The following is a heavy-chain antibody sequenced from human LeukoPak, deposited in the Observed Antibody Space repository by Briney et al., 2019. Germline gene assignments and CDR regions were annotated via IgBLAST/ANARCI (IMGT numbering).Heavy chain of an antibody. CDR2: IYSGGST. CDR1: GFTVSSNY. D-gene: IGHD4-17*01. CDR3: VGMTTEPGGDY. J-gene: IGHJ4*02. V-gene: IGHV3-53*01. Sequence: PGGSLRLSCAASGFTVSSNYMSWVRQAPGKGLEWVSVIYSGGSTYYADSVKGRFTISRDNSKNTLYLQMNSLRAEDTAVYYCVGMTTEPGGDYWGQGTLVTVSS.